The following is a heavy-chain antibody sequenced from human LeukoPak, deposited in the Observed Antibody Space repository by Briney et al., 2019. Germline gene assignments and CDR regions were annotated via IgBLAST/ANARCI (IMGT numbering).Heavy chain of an antibody. CDR3: ARLYSNYGFGSGYFDL. CDR1: GDSFTSYW. V-gene: IGHV5-51*01. D-gene: IGHD4-11*01. Sequence: GESLKISCKGSGDSFTSYWIGWLRQMAGKSLQWIGIIYPGDSDTRYSPSFQGQVTISADKSISIAYLQCSSMNASDTAMYYCARLYSNYGFGSGYFDLWGRGTLVTVSS. J-gene: IGHJ2*01. CDR2: IYPGDSDT.